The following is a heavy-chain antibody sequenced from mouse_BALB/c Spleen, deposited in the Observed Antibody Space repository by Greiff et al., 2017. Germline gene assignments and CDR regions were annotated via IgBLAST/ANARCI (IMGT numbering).Heavy chain of an antibody. Sequence: QVQLQQSGAELARPGASVKLSCKASGYTFTDYYINWVKQRTGQGLEWIGEIYPGSGNTYYNEKFKGKATLTADKSSSTAYMQLSSLTSEDSAVYFCAKSTVYYAMDYWGQGTSVTVSS. CDR1: GYTFTDYY. J-gene: IGHJ4*01. V-gene: IGHV1-77*01. CDR3: AKSTVYYAMDY. D-gene: IGHD1-1*01. CDR2: IYPGSGNT.